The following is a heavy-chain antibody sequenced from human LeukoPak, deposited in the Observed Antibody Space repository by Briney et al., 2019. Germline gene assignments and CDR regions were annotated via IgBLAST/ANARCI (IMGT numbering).Heavy chain of an antibody. CDR3: ARDPTSSSKTYYYYYYMDV. J-gene: IGHJ6*03. CDR2: IYYSGST. Sequence: TSETLSLTCTVSGGSISSSSYYWGWIRQPPGKGLEWTGSIYYSGSTYYNPSLKSRVTISVDTSKNQFSLKLSSVTAADTAVYYCARDPTSSSKTYYYYYYMDVWGKGTTVTVSS. CDR1: GGSISSSSYY. V-gene: IGHV4-39*07. D-gene: IGHD6-6*01.